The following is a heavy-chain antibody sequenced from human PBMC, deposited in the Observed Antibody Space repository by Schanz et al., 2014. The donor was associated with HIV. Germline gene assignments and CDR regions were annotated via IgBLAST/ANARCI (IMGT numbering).Heavy chain of an antibody. CDR1: GGTFSSYA. CDR2: IIPIFGTS. Sequence: QVQLVQSGAEVKKPGSSVKVSCKSSGGTFSSYAITWVRQAPGQGLEWVGGIIPIFGTSHYAQKFQGRVTITADESTTTTYMQLSSLRSEDTAMYYCARGLKDSSSSEAFLIWGQGTMVTVSS. V-gene: IGHV1-69*01. D-gene: IGHD6-6*01. J-gene: IGHJ3*02. CDR3: ARGLKDSSSSEAFLI.